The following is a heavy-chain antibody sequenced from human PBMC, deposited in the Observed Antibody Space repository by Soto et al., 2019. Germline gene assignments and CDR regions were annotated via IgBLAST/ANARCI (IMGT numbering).Heavy chain of an antibody. CDR1: GGSISSGGYY. CDR2: IYYSGST. J-gene: IGHJ6*02. CDR3: AREGYDSGMDV. Sequence: SETLSLTCTVSGGSISSGGYYWSWIRQHPGKGLEWIGYIYYSGSTYYNPSLKSRVTISVDTSKNQFSLKLSSVTAADTAVYYCAREGYDSGMDVWGQGTTVTVSS. V-gene: IGHV4-31*03. D-gene: IGHD3-22*01.